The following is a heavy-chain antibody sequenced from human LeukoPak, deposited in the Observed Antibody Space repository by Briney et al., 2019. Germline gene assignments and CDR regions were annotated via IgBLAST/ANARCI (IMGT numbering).Heavy chain of an antibody. CDR1: GYSFTSYW. V-gene: IGHV5-51*01. CDR3: ARQVEDHGSGSYYY. D-gene: IGHD3-10*01. J-gene: IGHJ4*02. Sequence: TGESLKISCKGSGYSFTSYWISWVRQMPGKGLELMGIIYPGDSDTRYSPSFQGQVTISADKSISTAYLQWSSLKASDTAMYYCARQVEDHGSGSYYYWGQGTLVTVSS. CDR2: IYPGDSDT.